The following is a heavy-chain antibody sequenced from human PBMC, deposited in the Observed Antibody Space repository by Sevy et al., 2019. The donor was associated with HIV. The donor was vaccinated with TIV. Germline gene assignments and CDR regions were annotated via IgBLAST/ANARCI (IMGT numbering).Heavy chain of an antibody. J-gene: IGHJ4*02. CDR2: ISGSGGST. CDR1: GFTFSSYA. CDR3: AKAFRYDYIWGSYRDYFDY. D-gene: IGHD3-16*02. V-gene: IGHV3-23*01. Sequence: GGSLRLSCAASGFTFSSYAMSWVRQAPGKGLEWVSAISGSGGSTYYADSVKGRFTISRDNSKNTLYLQMNGLRAEDTAVYYCAKAFRYDYIWGSYRDYFDYWGQGTLVTVSS.